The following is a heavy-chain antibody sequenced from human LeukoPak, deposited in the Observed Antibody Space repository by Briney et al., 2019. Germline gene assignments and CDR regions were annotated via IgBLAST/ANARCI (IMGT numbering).Heavy chain of an antibody. V-gene: IGHV3-23*01. Sequence: PPGGSLRLSCVASGFNFVSYTMNWVHQAPGKGLEWVSVIANSGETTHYADSVKGRFTISRDNSKNTLYLQMDSLRAEDTAIYYCAKGSVVYYDFWSGSYSDYWGQGTLVTVSS. CDR1: GFNFVSYT. D-gene: IGHD3-3*01. CDR2: IANSGETT. J-gene: IGHJ4*02. CDR3: AKGSVVYYDFWSGSYSDY.